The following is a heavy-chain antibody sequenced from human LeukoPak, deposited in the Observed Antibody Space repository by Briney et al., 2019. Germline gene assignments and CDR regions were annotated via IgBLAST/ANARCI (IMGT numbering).Heavy chain of an antibody. D-gene: IGHD6-13*01. Sequence: GGSLRLSCAASGFTFSNAWMSWVRQAPGKGLEWVGRIKSKTDGGTTDYAAPVKGRFTISRDDSKNTLYLQMNSLKTEDTAVYYCTTDIAAVARGFDPWGQGTLVTVSS. CDR2: IKSKTDGGTT. CDR3: TTDIAAVARGFDP. J-gene: IGHJ5*02. CDR1: GFTFSNAW. V-gene: IGHV3-15*01.